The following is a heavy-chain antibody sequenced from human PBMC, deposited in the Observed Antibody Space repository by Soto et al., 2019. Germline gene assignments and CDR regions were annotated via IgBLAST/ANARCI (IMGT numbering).Heavy chain of an antibody. D-gene: IGHD1-26*01. J-gene: IGHJ4*02. V-gene: IGHV1-2*02. Sequence: GASVKVSCTASGYTFTCHYIHWVRQAPEQGPEWMGEIGPETGATRYAQKFQGRVTMTRDMSITTVYMELNKLSPDDTAVYYCGRGRSGQIVVFYWGQGTPVTVSS. CDR2: IGPETGAT. CDR3: GRGRSGQIVVFY. CDR1: GYTFTCHY.